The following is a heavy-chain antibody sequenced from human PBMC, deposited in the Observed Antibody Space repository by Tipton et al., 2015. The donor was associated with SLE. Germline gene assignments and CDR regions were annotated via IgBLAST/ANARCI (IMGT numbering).Heavy chain of an antibody. Sequence: SLRLSCAASGFTFSSYGMHWVRQAPGKGLEWVAVIWYDGSNKYYADSVKSRFTISRDNSKNTLYLQMNSLRAEDTAVYYCTRVAYSGSYHPFDYWGQVTLVPVSS. CDR3: TRVAYSGSYHPFDY. CDR1: GFTFSSYG. V-gene: IGHV3-33*01. J-gene: IGHJ4*02. CDR2: IWYDGSNK. D-gene: IGHD1-26*01.